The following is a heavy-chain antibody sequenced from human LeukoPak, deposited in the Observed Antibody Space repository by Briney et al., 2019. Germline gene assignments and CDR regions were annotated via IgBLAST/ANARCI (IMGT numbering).Heavy chain of an antibody. CDR1: GFTFSSYA. Sequence: GGSLRLSCAASGFTFSSYAMHWVRQAPGKGLEWVAVISYDGSNKYYADSVKGRFTISRDNSKNTLYLQMNSPRAEDTAVYYCALTIFGVGRVYWGQGTLVTVSS. J-gene: IGHJ4*02. CDR3: ALTIFGVGRVY. D-gene: IGHD3-3*01. V-gene: IGHV3-30-3*01. CDR2: ISYDGSNK.